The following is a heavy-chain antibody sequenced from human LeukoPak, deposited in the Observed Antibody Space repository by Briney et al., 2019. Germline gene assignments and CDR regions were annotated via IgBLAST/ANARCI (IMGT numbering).Heavy chain of an antibody. V-gene: IGHV1-8*01. Sequence: GASVKVSCKASGYTFTSFDINWVRQATGQGLEWMGWMNPNTGNTGYAQKFRGRVTMTRNTSIRTAYMELSRLRSDDTAVYYCARSFPYDSCDYWGQGTLVTVSS. J-gene: IGHJ4*02. D-gene: IGHD3-22*01. CDR1: GYTFTSFD. CDR3: ARSFPYDSCDY. CDR2: MNPNTGNT.